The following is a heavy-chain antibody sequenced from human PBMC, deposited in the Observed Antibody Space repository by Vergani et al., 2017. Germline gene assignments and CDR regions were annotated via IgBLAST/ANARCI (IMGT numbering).Heavy chain of an antibody. CDR3: ASGKYYSDSTSHFRGRYFDV. Sequence: QVQLHESGPELVKPAETLSLICTVSGDSIISRSYYWGWIRQPPGKGLEWIGSIYNSGNGDSSSSLKSRVTISADTSKNQFSLRLTSVTAADTAVYYCASGKYYSDSTSHFRGRYFDVWGRGTLVTVPS. CDR2: IYNSGNG. V-gene: IGHV4-39*01. J-gene: IGHJ2*01. D-gene: IGHD3-16*01. CDR1: GDSIISRSYY.